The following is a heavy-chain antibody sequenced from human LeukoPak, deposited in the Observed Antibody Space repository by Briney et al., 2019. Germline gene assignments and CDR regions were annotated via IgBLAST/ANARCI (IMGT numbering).Heavy chain of an antibody. CDR1: GYSISSGYY. D-gene: IGHD2-2*01. J-gene: IGHJ4*02. CDR3: ASYCSSTSCYGYYFDY. V-gene: IGHV4-38-2*01. CDR2: IYHSGST. Sequence: SETLSLTCAVSGYSISSGYYWGWIRQPPGKGLEWIGSIYHSGSTYYNPSLKSRVTISVDTSKNQFSLKLSSVTAADTAVYYCASYCSSTSCYGYYFDYWGQGTLVTVSS.